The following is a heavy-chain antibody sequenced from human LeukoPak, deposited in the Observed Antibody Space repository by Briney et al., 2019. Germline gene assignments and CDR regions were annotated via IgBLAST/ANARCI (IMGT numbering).Heavy chain of an antibody. J-gene: IGHJ4*02. CDR3: VRDWGGPDDF. CDR2: IDQDGSEK. Sequence: PGGSLRLSCVASAFTFTTSWMTWVRQAPGKGLEWVANIDQDGSEKHYVDSLEGRFTISRDNAKNSLFLQMNSLRAEDTAVYYCVRDWGGPDDFWGQGPLVTVSS. CDR1: AFTFTTSW. V-gene: IGHV3-7*01. D-gene: IGHD3-16*01.